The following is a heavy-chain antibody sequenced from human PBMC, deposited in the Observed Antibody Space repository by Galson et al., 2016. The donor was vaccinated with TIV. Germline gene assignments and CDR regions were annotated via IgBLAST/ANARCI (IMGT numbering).Heavy chain of an antibody. D-gene: IGHD3-22*01. CDR2: IDWDDVK. CDR3: ARISGYYDRSGQYIPRSFDY. CDR1: GFSLHTDGMC. J-gene: IGHJ4*02. V-gene: IGHV2-70*11. Sequence: PALVKPTQTLTLTCTFSGFSLHTDGMCVNWIRQPPGKALEWLARIDWDDVKSYTSSLKTRLTISKDTSKNQVVLTMTNMDPVDTATYYCARISGYYDRSGQYIPRSFDYWGQGTPVTVSS.